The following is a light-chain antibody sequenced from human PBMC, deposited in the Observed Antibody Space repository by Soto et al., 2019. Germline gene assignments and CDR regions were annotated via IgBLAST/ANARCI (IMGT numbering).Light chain of an antibody. CDR1: TTDVGGYNY. V-gene: IGLV2-11*01. CDR2: EVN. CDR3: CSYAGTYSI. J-gene: IGLJ2*01. Sequence: QSVLTQPRSVSGSPGQSVTISCTGTTTDVGGYNYVSWYQQHPGRAPKLIISEVNKRPSGVPDRFSGSKSGNTASLTISGLQAEDEADYYCCSYAGTYSIFGGGTKVTVL.